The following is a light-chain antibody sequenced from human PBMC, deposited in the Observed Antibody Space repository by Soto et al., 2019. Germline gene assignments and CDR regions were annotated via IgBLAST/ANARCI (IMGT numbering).Light chain of an antibody. CDR2: VSS. CDR3: SSYTSSSTPFV. V-gene: IGLV2-14*01. Sequence: QSVLTHPASVSGSPGQSLTISCTGTSSDVGGYNYVSWYQQHPGKAPKLMIYVSSNRPSRVSTRFSGSNSGTTASLTISSLQAKDEADHFCSSYTSSSTPFVFATGTKVTVL. CDR1: SSDVGGYNY. J-gene: IGLJ1*01.